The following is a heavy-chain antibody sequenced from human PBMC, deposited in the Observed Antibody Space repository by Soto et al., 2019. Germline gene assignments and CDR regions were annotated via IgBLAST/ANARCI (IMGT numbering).Heavy chain of an antibody. D-gene: IGHD3-22*01. CDR2: IIPIFGTA. V-gene: IGHV1-69*13. CDR3: ARDHSGSGYYYGGSLGYYGMDV. CDR1: GGTFSSYA. J-gene: IGHJ6*02. Sequence: GASVKVSCKASGGTFSSYAISWVRQAPGQGLEWMGGIIPIFGTANYAQKFQDRVTITADESTSTAYMELSSLRSEDTAVYYCARDHSGSGYYYGGSLGYYGMDVWGQGTTVTVSS.